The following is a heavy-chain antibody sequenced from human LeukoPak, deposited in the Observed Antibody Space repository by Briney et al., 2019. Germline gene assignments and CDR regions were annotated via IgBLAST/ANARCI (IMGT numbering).Heavy chain of an antibody. D-gene: IGHD1-14*01. CDR3: ASATPGSHFDY. CDR2: ISYDGSNK. CDR1: GFTFSSYA. V-gene: IGHV3-30-3*01. J-gene: IGHJ4*02. Sequence: GRSLRLSCAASGFTFSSYAVHWVRQAPGKGLEWVAVISYDGSNKYYADSVKGRFTISRDNSKNTLYLQMNSLRAEDTAVYYCASATPGSHFDYWGQGTLVTVSS.